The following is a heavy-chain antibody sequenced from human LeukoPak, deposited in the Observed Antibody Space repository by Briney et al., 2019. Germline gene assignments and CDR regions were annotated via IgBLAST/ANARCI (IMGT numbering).Heavy chain of an antibody. CDR2: ISSSSSTI. V-gene: IGHV3-48*01. J-gene: IGHJ4*02. Sequence: GGSLRLSCEASGFTFSSYSMNWVRQAPGKGLEWVSYISSSSSTIYYADSVKGRFTMSRDNAKNSLFLQVNSLRAEDTAIYYCARDGEYYFDYWGQGTLVTVSS. D-gene: IGHD3-10*01. CDR1: GFTFSSYS. CDR3: ARDGEYYFDY.